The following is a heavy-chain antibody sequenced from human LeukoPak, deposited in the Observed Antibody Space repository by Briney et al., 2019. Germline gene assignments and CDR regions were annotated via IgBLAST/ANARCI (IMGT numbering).Heavy chain of an antibody. CDR3: ARDSEYISRFGFDI. D-gene: IGHD6-13*01. J-gene: IGHJ3*02. CDR1: GFTFSSHW. V-gene: IGHV3-7*01. CDR2: INQDGSER. Sequence: PVGSLRLSCAASGFTFSSHWMTWVRQAPGKGLEWVANINQDGSERYYVDSVKGRFTISRDNAKNSLYLQMNSLRAEDTAVYYCARDSEYISRFGFDIWGQGTMVTVSS.